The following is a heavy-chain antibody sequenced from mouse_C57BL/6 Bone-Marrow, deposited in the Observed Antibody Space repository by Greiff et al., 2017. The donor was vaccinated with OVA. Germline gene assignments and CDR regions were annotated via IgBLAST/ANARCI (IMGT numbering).Heavy chain of an antibody. CDR1: GYTFTSYT. Sequence: VKLMESGAELARPGASVKMSCKASGYTFTSYTMHWVKQRPGQGLEWIGYINPSSGYTKYNQKFKDKATLTADKSSSTAYMQLSSLTSEDSAVYYCARSETDLYYFDYWGQGTTLTVSS. J-gene: IGHJ2*01. CDR2: INPSSGYT. D-gene: IGHD2-4*01. V-gene: IGHV1-4*01. CDR3: ARSETDLYYFDY.